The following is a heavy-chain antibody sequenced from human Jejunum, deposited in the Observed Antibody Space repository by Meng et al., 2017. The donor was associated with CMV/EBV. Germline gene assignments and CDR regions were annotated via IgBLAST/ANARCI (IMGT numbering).Heavy chain of an antibody. CDR3: TSDRPINY. CDR1: GFLFSKAR. V-gene: IGHV3-15*07. J-gene: IGHJ4*02. Sequence: SSAAAGFLFSKARMKWVQQVAVKGVEGVDSNKRKADGGTSDYAASMKSRFTISRDDSKDTLYMQMNSLKIEDTGVYYGTSDRPINYWGQGTLVTVSS. D-gene: IGHD6-6*01. CDR2: NKRKADGGTS.